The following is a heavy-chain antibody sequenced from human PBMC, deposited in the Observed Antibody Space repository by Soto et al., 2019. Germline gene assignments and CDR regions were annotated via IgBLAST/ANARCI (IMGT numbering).Heavy chain of an antibody. CDR1: GDSISNYF. V-gene: IGHV4-59*01. D-gene: IGHD1-26*01. Sequence: PSETLSLTCTVSGDSISNYFWTWIRQPPGKGLEWIGYISYMGSINYNPSLKSRVTISIDTPKNQISLKVTSVTAADTAVYYCANFPSGTYAWGQGTLVTVSS. CDR3: ANFPSGTYA. J-gene: IGHJ4*02. CDR2: ISYMGSI.